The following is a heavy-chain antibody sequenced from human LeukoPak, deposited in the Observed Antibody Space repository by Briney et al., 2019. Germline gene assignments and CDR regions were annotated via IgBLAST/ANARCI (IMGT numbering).Heavy chain of an antibody. Sequence: GGSLRLSCAASGFTVSSNYMSWVRQAPGKGLEWVSVIYSGGSTYYADSVKGRFTISRDNSKNTLYLQMNSLRAEDTAVYYCARVKVPRGDAFDIWGQGTMVTVSS. J-gene: IGHJ3*02. CDR2: IYSGGST. V-gene: IGHV3-53*01. D-gene: IGHD3-10*01. CDR3: ARVKVPRGDAFDI. CDR1: GFTVSSNY.